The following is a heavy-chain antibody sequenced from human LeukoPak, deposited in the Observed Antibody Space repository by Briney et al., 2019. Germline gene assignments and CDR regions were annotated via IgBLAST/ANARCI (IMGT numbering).Heavy chain of an antibody. CDR3: ARAIQFGGYFDY. CDR1: GFTFSDYY. J-gene: IGHJ4*02. CDR2: ISSSSIYR. Sequence: GGSLRLSCAASGFTFSDYYMSWIRQAPGRGLEWVSYISSSSIYRNYADSVRGRFTISRDNAKNTLYLQMNSLRAEDTAVYYCARAIQFGGYFDYWGQGTLVTVST. D-gene: IGHD2-15*01. V-gene: IGHV3-11*05.